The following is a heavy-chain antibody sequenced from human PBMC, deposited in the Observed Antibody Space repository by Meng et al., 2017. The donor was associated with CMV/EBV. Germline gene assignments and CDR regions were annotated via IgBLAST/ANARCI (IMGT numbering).Heavy chain of an antibody. V-gene: IGHV3-21*01. CDR3: ARDRGYDFWSGSTDY. Sequence: GGSLRLSCAASGFTFSSYSMNWVRQAPGKGLEWVSSISSSSSYIYYADSVKGRFTISRDNAKNSLYLQMNSLRAEDTAVYYCARDRGYDFWSGSTDYWGQGTLVTVSS. CDR2: ISSSSSYI. D-gene: IGHD3-3*01. CDR1: GFTFSSYS. J-gene: IGHJ4*02.